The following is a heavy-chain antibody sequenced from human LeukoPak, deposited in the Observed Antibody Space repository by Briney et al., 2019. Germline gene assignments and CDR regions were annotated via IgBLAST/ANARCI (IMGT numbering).Heavy chain of an antibody. V-gene: IGHV3-74*01. CDR3: ARDQGPYY. J-gene: IGHJ4*02. Sequence: GGSLRLSCVVSGFTFSSYWMYWVRQAPGKGLVWVSRINTDGSGTRYADSVKGRFTISRDNVKNTLYLQMNSLRAEDTAVYYCARDQGPYYWGQGTLVTVSS. CDR1: GFTFSSYW. CDR2: INTDGSGT.